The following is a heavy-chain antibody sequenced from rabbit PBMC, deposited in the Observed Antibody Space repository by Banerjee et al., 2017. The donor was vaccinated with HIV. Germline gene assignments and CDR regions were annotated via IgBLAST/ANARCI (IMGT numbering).Heavy chain of an antibody. V-gene: IGHV1S7*01. CDR1: GFTLSNYW. D-gene: IGHD4-2*01. CDR2: IYPITETT. CDR3: ARDGAGGVYFNL. Sequence: QQLEESGGGLVKPEGSLTLTCTASGFTLSNYWMNWVRQAPGKGLEWIGIIYPITETTYYANWVNGRFTISSDNAQNTVDLQMNSLTAADTATYFCARDGAGGVYFNLWGPGTLVTVS. J-gene: IGHJ4*01.